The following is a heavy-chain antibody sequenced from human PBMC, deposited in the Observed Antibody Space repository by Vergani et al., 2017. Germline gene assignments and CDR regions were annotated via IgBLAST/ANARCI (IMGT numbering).Heavy chain of an antibody. D-gene: IGHD3-3*01. CDR1: GFTFSSYA. Sequence: QVQLVESGGGVVQPGRSLRLSCAASGFTFSSYAMHWVRQAPGKGLEWVAVISYDGSNKYYADSVKGRFTISRDNSKTTLYLQMNSLRAEDTALYYCARDPGRYDFWSGYRPRDWYFDLWGRGTLVTVSS. V-gene: IGHV3-30*04. J-gene: IGHJ2*01. CDR2: ISYDGSNK. CDR3: ARDPGRYDFWSGYRPRDWYFDL.